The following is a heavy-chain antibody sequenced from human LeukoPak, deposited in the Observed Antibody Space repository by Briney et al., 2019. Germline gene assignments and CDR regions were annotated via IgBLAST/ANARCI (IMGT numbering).Heavy chain of an antibody. CDR3: ARTIPNNYYDSSGYYGDAFDI. D-gene: IGHD3-22*01. V-gene: IGHV1-69*05. CDR2: IIPIFGTA. Sequence: SVKVSCKASGGTFSSYAISGVRQAPGQGLEWMGGIIPIFGTANYAQKFQGRVMITTDESTSTAYMELSSLRSEDTAVYYCARTIPNNYYDSSGYYGDAFDIWGQGTMVTVSS. CDR1: GGTFSSYA. J-gene: IGHJ3*02.